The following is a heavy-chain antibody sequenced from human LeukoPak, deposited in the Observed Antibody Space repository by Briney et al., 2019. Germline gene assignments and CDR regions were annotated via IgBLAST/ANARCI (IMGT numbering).Heavy chain of an antibody. Sequence: ASVKVSCKASGYTFTSYAMHWVRQAPGQRLEWMGWINDGNGNTKYSQKFQGRVTITRDTSASTAYMELSSLRSEDTAVYYCARVSMVRGVISWFDPWGQGTLVTVSS. V-gene: IGHV1-3*01. J-gene: IGHJ5*02. CDR3: ARVSMVRGVISWFDP. CDR2: INDGNGNT. D-gene: IGHD3-10*01. CDR1: GYTFTSYA.